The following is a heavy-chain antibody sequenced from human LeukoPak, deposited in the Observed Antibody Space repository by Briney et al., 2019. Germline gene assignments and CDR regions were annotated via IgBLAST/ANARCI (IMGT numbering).Heavy chain of an antibody. J-gene: IGHJ6*02. CDR1: GGTLSSYA. CDR2: IIPIFGTA. CDR3: ARDRDPGGYYDSSGYYYYYYGMDV. Sequence: SVKVSCKASGGTLSSYAISWVRQAPGQGLEWMGGIIPIFGTANYAQKFQGRVTITADESTSTAYMELSSLRSEDTAVYYCARDRDPGGYYDSSGYYYYYYGMDVWGQGTTVTVSS. V-gene: IGHV1-69*13. D-gene: IGHD3-22*01.